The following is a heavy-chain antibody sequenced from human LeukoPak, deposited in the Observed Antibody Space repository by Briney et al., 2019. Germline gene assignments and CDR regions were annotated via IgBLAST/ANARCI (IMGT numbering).Heavy chain of an antibody. Sequence: ASVKVSCKASGYIFLRYGINWVRQAPGQGLEWMGWISTYNGNTHYAQKFQGRVTMSTDTSTGTAYMELRNLRSDDTAVYYCARSGRTYCSGGSCLHFDYWGQGTLVSVSS. V-gene: IGHV1-18*01. D-gene: IGHD2-15*01. CDR2: ISTYNGNT. J-gene: IGHJ4*02. CDR1: GYIFLRYG. CDR3: ARSGRTYCSGGSCLHFDY.